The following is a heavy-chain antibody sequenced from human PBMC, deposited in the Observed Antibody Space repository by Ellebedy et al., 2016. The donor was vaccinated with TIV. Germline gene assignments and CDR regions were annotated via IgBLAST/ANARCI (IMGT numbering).Heavy chain of an antibody. Sequence: GGSLRLSXAASGFTFNSYWMYWVRQAPGKGLVWVSGIIYDGSSTRYADSVKGRFTISRDNAKSTLYLQINSLRAEDTAVYYCAREVDTPLVYYFDYWGQGTLVTVSS. D-gene: IGHD5-18*01. CDR1: GFTFNSYW. CDR3: AREVDTPLVYYFDY. CDR2: IIYDGSST. V-gene: IGHV3-74*01. J-gene: IGHJ4*02.